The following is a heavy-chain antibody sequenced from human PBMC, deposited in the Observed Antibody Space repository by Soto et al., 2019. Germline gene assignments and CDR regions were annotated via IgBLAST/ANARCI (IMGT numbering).Heavy chain of an antibody. CDR1: GGSISSYY. Sequence: PSETLSLTCPVSGGSISSYYWSWIRQPPGKGLEWIGYIYYSGSTNYNPSLKSRVTISVDTSKNQFSLKLSSVTAADTAVYYCARLYDFWSGYSLYMDVWGKGTTVTVSS. V-gene: IGHV4-59*01. D-gene: IGHD3-3*01. J-gene: IGHJ6*03. CDR2: IYYSGST. CDR3: ARLYDFWSGYSLYMDV.